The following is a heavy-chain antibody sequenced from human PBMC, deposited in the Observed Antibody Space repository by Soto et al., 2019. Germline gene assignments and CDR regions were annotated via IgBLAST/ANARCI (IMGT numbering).Heavy chain of an antibody. Sequence: DVQVVESGGGLVQPGGSLRVSCAASGFTLGSHRIHWVRQAPGKGLEWVSRIETDGGGTSYADSVKGRFTISTDNAKNTLYLQMNGLRAEDTAVYYCATVFDLWGKGLLVTASS. CDR3: ATVFDL. V-gene: IGHV3-74*01. CDR2: IETDGGGT. J-gene: IGHJ5*02. CDR1: GFTLGSHR.